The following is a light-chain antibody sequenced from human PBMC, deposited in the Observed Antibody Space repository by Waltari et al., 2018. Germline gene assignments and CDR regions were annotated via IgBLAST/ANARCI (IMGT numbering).Light chain of an antibody. Sequence: QSALTQPASVPGSPGPSITIPCTGFNSNVGSYNLVSGYQKHPGKAPKLLIYGGNRRPSGVSNLLSGSKADNTASLTLSGLHAVDEADYYCCSNVGSSVFFGGGTRLTGL. V-gene: IGLV2-23*01. CDR3: CSNVGSSVF. J-gene: IGLJ2*01. CDR1: NSNVGSYNL. CDR2: GGN.